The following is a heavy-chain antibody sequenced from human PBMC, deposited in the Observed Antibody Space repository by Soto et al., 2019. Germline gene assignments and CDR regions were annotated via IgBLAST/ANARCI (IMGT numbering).Heavy chain of an antibody. Sequence: EVQVVESGGGLVQPGGSLRLSCAASGFTFSSYWMSWVRQAPGKGLEWVANIKEDGSEKNYVDSVKGQFTISRDNAKNSLYLQMNSLRAEDTAVYYCARERYYYGSGDHWGQGTLVTVSS. J-gene: IGHJ4*02. CDR2: IKEDGSEK. D-gene: IGHD3-10*01. V-gene: IGHV3-7*01. CDR3: ARERYYYGSGDH. CDR1: GFTFSSYW.